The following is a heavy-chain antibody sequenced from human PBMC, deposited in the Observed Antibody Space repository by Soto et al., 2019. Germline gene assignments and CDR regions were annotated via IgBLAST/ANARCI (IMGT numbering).Heavy chain of an antibody. Sequence: GGSLRLSCAASGFTFSSYWMHWVRQAPGKGLVWVSRINSDGSSTSYADSVKGRFTISRDNAKNTLYLQMNSLRAEDTAVYYCARKAYSSSWTINYYYYGMDVWGQGTTVTVSS. CDR1: GFTFSSYW. J-gene: IGHJ6*02. CDR2: INSDGSST. D-gene: IGHD6-13*01. V-gene: IGHV3-74*01. CDR3: ARKAYSSSWTINYYYYGMDV.